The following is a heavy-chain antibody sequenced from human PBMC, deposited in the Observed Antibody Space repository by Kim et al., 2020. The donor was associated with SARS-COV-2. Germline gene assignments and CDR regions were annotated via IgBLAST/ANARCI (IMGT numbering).Heavy chain of an antibody. J-gene: IGHJ4*02. CDR2: ISVDNGDS. V-gene: IGHV1-18*01. CDR3: ARLRSYCSGGSCYIGALGYFDY. D-gene: IGHD2-15*01. Sequence: ASVKVSCKASGYTFSSYGISWVRQAPRQGLEWMGWISVDNGDSNYAQNLQGRVTMTTDTSTSTAYMELRSLRSDDTAVYYCARLRSYCSGGSCYIGALGYFDYWGQGTLVTVSS. CDR1: GYTFSSYG.